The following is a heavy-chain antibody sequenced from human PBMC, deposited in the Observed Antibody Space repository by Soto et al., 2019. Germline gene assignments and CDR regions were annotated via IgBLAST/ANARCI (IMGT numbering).Heavy chain of an antibody. V-gene: IGHV1-3*01. J-gene: IGHJ4*02. CDR2: INGGNGNT. CDR3: ARFDYYDSSGYLDFGPK. Sequence: ASVKVSCKASGNTVPNYAIRWVRQAPGQRLEWMGWINGGNGNTYYSEHFQGRGTITADKSTSTAYMELSSLRSEDTAVYYCARFDYYDSSGYLDFGPKWGQGTLVTSPQ. D-gene: IGHD3-22*01. CDR1: GNTVPNYA.